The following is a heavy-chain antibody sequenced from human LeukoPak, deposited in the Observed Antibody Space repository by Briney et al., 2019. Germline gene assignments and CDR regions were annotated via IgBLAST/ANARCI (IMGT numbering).Heavy chain of an antibody. J-gene: IGHJ3*02. CDR1: GFTFSDYS. D-gene: IGHD4-23*01. V-gene: IGHV3-21*06. CDR2: ISFSSSHI. CDR3: ARFYGGNSNGFDN. Sequence: GGSLRLSCAASGFTFSDYSMNWVRQAPGKGLEWVSSISFSSSHIFYADSLKGRSTISRDNAENSLYLQMNSLRAEDTAVYYCARFYGGNSNGFDNWGQGTMVTVSS.